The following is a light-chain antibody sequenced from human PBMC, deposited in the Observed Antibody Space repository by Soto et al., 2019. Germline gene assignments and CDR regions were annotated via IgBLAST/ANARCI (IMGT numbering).Light chain of an antibody. CDR3: QQYDNIPLT. J-gene: IGKJ4*01. Sequence: DFQMTHSPSSLSASVGDRVTITCQASQDISDYLNWYQQKPGAAPKLLIYDASNLQAGVPSRFSGGGSGTEFTFTISSLQPEDVATYYCQQYDNIPLTFGGGTKVDIK. V-gene: IGKV1-33*01. CDR1: QDISDY. CDR2: DAS.